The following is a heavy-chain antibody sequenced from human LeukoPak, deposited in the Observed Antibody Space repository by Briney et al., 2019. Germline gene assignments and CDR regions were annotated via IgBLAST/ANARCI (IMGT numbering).Heavy chain of an antibody. J-gene: IGHJ4*02. CDR1: GFTFSSYT. Sequence: PGGSLRLSCAASGFTFSSYTMNWVRQAPGRGLEWVSYINSGGSAIYYADSVKGRFTISRDNAKNSLYLQMNSLRAEDTAVYHCARDQYYYDSSGYSGFDYWGQGTLVTVSS. D-gene: IGHD3-22*01. CDR3: ARDQYYYDSSGYSGFDY. CDR2: INSGGSAI. V-gene: IGHV3-48*01.